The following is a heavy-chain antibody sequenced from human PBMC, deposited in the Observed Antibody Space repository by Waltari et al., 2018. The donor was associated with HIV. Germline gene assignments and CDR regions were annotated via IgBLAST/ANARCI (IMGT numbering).Heavy chain of an antibody. Sequence: QVQLQESGPGLVKPSQTLSLTCTVSGGSIPSGNYYWTWIRQPAGKGLEWVGRGYISGSTNYNPSLRSRVTISVDTSKNQFSLKLTSVTAADTAVYYCARGLDILTAHYHWYLDLWGRGTLVTVSS. V-gene: IGHV4-61*02. CDR2: GYISGST. D-gene: IGHD3-9*01. J-gene: IGHJ2*01. CDR3: ARGLDILTAHYHWYLDL. CDR1: GGSIPSGNYY.